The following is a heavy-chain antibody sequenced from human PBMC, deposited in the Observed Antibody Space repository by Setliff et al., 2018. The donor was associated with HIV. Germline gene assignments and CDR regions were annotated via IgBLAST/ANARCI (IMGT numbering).Heavy chain of an antibody. CDR1: GFTFSSYW. J-gene: IGHJ5*01. Sequence: QAGGSLRLSCAASGFTFSSYWMTWVRQAPGKGLEWVANINQDGSEQNFVDSVTGRFTISRDNAKNSPYLRMNSLRAEDTAIYYCAKGKNWFDFWGQGTLVTVSS. V-gene: IGHV3-7*03. CDR3: AKGKNWFDF. CDR2: INQDGSEQ.